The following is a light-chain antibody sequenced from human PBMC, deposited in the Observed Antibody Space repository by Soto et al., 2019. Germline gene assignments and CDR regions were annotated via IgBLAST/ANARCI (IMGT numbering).Light chain of an antibody. CDR2: DVT. V-gene: IGLV2-14*03. J-gene: IGLJ1*01. CDR1: SRDIGGYNF. Sequence: QSVLTQPASVSGSPGQSITISCTGTSRDIGGYNFVSWYQHHPGRAPKLMLYDVTDRPSGVSNRFSGSKSGNTASLTISGLQAEDEADYYCTSYTSNITPFVFGTGTKVTVL. CDR3: TSYTSNITPFV.